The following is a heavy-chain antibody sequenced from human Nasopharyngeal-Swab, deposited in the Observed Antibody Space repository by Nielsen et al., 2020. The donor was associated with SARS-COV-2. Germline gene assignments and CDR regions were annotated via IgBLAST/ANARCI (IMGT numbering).Heavy chain of an antibody. CDR3: ARDLRLRAMDV. D-gene: IGHD4-17*01. V-gene: IGHV4-31*02. CDR2: IYYSGST. J-gene: IGHJ6*02. Sequence: WIRQPPGKGLEWIGYIYYSGSTYYNPSLKSRVTISVDTSKNQFSLKLSSVTAADTAVYYCARDLRLRAMDVWGQGTTVTISS.